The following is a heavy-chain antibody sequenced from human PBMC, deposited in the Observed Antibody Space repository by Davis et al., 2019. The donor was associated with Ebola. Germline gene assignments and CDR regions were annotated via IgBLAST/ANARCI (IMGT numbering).Heavy chain of an antibody. D-gene: IGHD2-15*01. CDR3: AREDCSGGSCSVFDY. CDR1: GGSISSYS. CDR2: IYYSGST. Sequence: SETLSLTCTVSGGSISSYSWSWIRQPPGKGLEWIGYIYYSGSTNYNPSLKSRVTLSVDTSKNQFSLKLSSVTAAETAVYYCAREDCSGGSCSVFDYWGQGTLVTVSS. J-gene: IGHJ4*02. V-gene: IGHV4-59*01.